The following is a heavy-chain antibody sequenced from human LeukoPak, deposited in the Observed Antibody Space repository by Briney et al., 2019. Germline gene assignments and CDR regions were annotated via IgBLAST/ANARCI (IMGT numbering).Heavy chain of an antibody. CDR1: GYTFAYYY. D-gene: IGHD3-3*01. J-gene: IGHJ5*02. CDR2: IDTNTGAT. CDR3: AKDRERFLEWNNWFDP. Sequence: ASVKDSFKASGYTFAYYYIHWVRQAPGKGLEWMGWIDTNTGATKYAEKFQGRVTMTKDTSISTDYMEVSSLRADATAVYYCAKDRERFLEWNNWFDPWGQGTLVTVSS. V-gene: IGHV1-2*02.